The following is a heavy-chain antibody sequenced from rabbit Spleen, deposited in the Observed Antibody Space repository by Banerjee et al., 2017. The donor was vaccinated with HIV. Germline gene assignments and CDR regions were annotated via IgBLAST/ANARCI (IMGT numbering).Heavy chain of an antibody. CDR1: GFSFSSSYW. D-gene: IGHD4-1*01. CDR2: IYAAKGST. J-gene: IGHJ3*01. CDR3: ARAIVPWLGLTRLDL. V-gene: IGHV1S45*01. Sequence: EESGGDLVKPEGSLTLTCTASGFSFSSSYWICWVRQAPGKGLEWIGIIYAAKGSTDYASWVNGRFTISSDNAQSTVDLKMASLTAADTATYFCARAIVPWLGLTRLDLWGPGTLVTVS.